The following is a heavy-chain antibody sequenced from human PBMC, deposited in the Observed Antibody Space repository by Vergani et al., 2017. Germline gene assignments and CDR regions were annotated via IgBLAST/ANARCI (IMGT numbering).Heavy chain of an antibody. V-gene: IGHV4-61*02. CDR3: ARAGGWDNWNDVSYFDY. CDR1: GGSISSGSYY. CDR2: IYTSGST. Sequence: QVQLQESGPGLVKPSQTLSLTCTVSGGSISSGSYYWSWIRQPAGKGLEWIGRIYTSGSTYYNPSLKSRVTISVDTSKNQFSLKLSSVTAADTAVYYCARAGGWDNWNDVSYFDYWGQGTLVTVSS. J-gene: IGHJ4*02. D-gene: IGHD1-1*01.